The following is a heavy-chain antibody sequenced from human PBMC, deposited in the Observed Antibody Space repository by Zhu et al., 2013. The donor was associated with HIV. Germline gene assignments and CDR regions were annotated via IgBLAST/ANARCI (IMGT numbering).Heavy chain of an antibody. Sequence: QVQLVHSGAEVKKPGASVKVSCKASGYTFTGYYTHWVRQAPGQGLEWMGVIYPSGERTNYAQNFQGRVTMTRDTSTSTDYMEVSSLRPEDTAVYYCAREPPRTGCFDYWGQGTLVTASS. J-gene: IGHJ4*02. CDR1: GYTFTGYY. CDR3: AREPPRTGCFDY. CDR2: IYPSGERT. D-gene: IGHD7-27*01. V-gene: IGHV1-46*01.